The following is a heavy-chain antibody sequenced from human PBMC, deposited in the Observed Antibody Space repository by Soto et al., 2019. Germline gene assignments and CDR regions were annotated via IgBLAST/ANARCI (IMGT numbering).Heavy chain of an antibody. CDR3: ARDGASSSWYDVDYYYGMDV. CDR2: ISYDGGNK. CDR1: GFTFSSYA. J-gene: IGHJ6*02. D-gene: IGHD6-13*01. Sequence: QVQLVESGGGVVQPGRSLRLSCAASGFTFSSYAMHWVRQAPGKGLEWVAVISYDGGNKYYSDSVKGRFTISRDNSKNTLYLQMNSLRAEDTAVYYCARDGASSSWYDVDYYYGMDVWGQGTTVTVSS. V-gene: IGHV3-30-3*01.